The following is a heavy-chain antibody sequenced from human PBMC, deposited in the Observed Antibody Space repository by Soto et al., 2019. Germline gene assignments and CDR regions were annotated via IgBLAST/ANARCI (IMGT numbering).Heavy chain of an antibody. J-gene: IGHJ3*02. CDR2: IKNDGSEQ. CDR3: AKEGLGYCSGGNCYSGAFDI. CDR1: GFTFSTYY. D-gene: IGHD2-15*01. V-gene: IGHV3-7*01. Sequence: RRLSCAASGFTFSTYYMTWVRQAPGKGLEWVASIKNDGSEQYYVDSVKGRFTISRDNAKNSLYLQMNSLRAEDTAVFYCAKEGLGYCSGGNCYSGAFDIWGQGKMVTVSS.